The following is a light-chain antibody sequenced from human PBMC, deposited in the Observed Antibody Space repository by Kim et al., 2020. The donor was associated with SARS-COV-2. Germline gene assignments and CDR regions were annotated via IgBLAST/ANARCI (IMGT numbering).Light chain of an antibody. J-gene: IGLJ1*01. CDR2: DVN. V-gene: IGLV2-8*01. CDR3: STYAGKNNCV. Sequence: QAVTSYCTGISSDSGGDKFVSVYQQYPGKAPTLVMFDVNKRPAGIPDRCSGSKYGNTASLTNSGLQDEDEAEYFCSTYAGKNNCVFGTGTKVTVL. CDR1: SSDSGGDKF.